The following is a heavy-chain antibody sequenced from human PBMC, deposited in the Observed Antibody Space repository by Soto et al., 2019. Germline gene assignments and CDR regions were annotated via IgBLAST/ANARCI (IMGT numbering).Heavy chain of an antibody. J-gene: IGHJ6*02. D-gene: IGHD2-2*01. CDR2: IIPIFGTA. CDR1: GGTFSSYA. V-gene: IGHV1-69*13. CDR3: AMGYCSSTSCYQDTYGMDV. Sequence: GASVKVSCKASGGTFSSYAISWVRQAPGQGLEWMGGIIPIFGTADYAQKFQGRVTITADESTSTAYMELSSLRSEDTAVYYCAMGYCSSTSCYQDTYGMDVWGQGTTVTVSS.